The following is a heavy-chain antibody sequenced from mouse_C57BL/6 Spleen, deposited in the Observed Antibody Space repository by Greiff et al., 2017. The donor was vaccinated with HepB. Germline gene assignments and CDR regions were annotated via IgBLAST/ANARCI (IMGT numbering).Heavy chain of an antibody. J-gene: IGHJ4*01. V-gene: IGHV7-3*01. D-gene: IGHD1-1*01. CDR1: GFTFTDYY. CDR2: IRNKANGYTT. Sequence: DVKLVESGGGLVQPGGSLSLSCAASGFTFTDYYMSWVRQPPGKALEWLGFIRNKANGYTTEYSASVKGRFTISRDNSQSILYLQMNALRAEDSATYYCASSRGAYYYYAMDYWGQGTSVTVSS. CDR3: ASSRGAYYYYAMDY.